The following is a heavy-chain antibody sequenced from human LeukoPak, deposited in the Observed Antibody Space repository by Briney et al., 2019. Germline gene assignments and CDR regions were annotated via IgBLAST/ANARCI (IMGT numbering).Heavy chain of an antibody. D-gene: IGHD5-12*01. CDR3: ARVVAMGGTDY. Sequence: SETLSLTCTVSGGSVSSGSYYWSWIRQPPGKGLEWIGYIYYSGSTNYNPSLKSRVTISVDTSKNQFSLKLSSVTAADTAVYYCARVVAMGGTDYWGQGTLVTVSS. CDR1: GGSVSSGSYY. CDR2: IYYSGST. J-gene: IGHJ4*02. V-gene: IGHV4-61*01.